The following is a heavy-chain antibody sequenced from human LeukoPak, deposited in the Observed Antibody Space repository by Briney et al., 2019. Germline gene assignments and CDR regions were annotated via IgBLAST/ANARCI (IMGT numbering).Heavy chain of an antibody. CDR3: ARAETY. J-gene: IGHJ1*01. CDR1: GYTFTAYY. Sequence: ASVTVSCKTSGYTFTAYYIHWVRQAPGRGLEWMGWINSDNGDTNDAPKFQGRVTMTRDTSITTAYLELSGLRPDDTAIYYCARAETYWGQSTLIAVSS. V-gene: IGHV1-2*02. CDR2: INSDNGDT.